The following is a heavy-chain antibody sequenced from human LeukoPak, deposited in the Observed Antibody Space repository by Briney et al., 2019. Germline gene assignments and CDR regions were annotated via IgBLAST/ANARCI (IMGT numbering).Heavy chain of an antibody. CDR1: GYTFTSYG. J-gene: IGHJ4*02. CDR2: ISAYNGNT. V-gene: IGHV1-18*01. CDR3: ARENSGYEAFDY. Sequence: EASVKVSCKASGYTFTSYGISWVRQAPGQGLEWMGWISAYNGNTNYAQKLQDRVTMTTDTSTSTAYMELRSLRSDDTAVYYCARENSGYEAFDYWGQGTLVTVSS. D-gene: IGHD5-12*01.